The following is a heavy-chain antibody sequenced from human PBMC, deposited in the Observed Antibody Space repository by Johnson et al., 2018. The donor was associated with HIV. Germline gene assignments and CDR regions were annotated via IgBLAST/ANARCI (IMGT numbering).Heavy chain of an antibody. J-gene: IGHJ3*02. CDR2: ISYDGSNK. Sequence: QVQLVESGGGVVQPGRSLRLSCAASGFTFSDYYMSWIRQAPGKGLEWVAVISYDGSNKYYADSVKGRFTIFRDNSKNTLYLQMNSLRAEDTAVYYCAKSLPGYDAFDIWGQGTMVTVSS. CDR1: GFTFSDYY. V-gene: IGHV3-30*18. D-gene: IGHD5-12*01. CDR3: AKSLPGYDAFDI.